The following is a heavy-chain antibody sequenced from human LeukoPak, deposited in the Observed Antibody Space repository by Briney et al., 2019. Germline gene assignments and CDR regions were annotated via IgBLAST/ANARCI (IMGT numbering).Heavy chain of an antibody. CDR1: GYTFTSYG. J-gene: IGHJ4*02. Sequence: ASVKVSCKASGYTFTSYGISWVRQAPGQGLEWMGWISAYNGNTNYAQKLQGRVTMTTDTSTSTAYMELRSLRSDDTAVYYCARDHCSSGSCYIDYWGQGTLVTVSS. D-gene: IGHD2-15*01. CDR2: ISAYNGNT. V-gene: IGHV1-18*01. CDR3: ARDHCSSGSCYIDY.